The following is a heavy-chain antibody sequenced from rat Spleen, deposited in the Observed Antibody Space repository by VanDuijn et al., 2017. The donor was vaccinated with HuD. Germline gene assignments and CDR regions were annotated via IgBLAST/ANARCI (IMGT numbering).Heavy chain of an antibody. V-gene: IGHV5-22*01. CDR1: GFTFSDYY. CDR3: ARHGLRRVWDFDY. Sequence: EVQLVESDGGLVQPGRSLKLSCAASGFTFSDYYMAWVRQAPKKGLEWVASISYEGSSTYYGDSVKGRFTISSDNAKSTLYLQMNSLRSEDTATYYCARHGLRRVWDFDYWGQGVMVTVSS. J-gene: IGHJ2*01. CDR2: ISYEGSST. D-gene: IGHD1-11*01.